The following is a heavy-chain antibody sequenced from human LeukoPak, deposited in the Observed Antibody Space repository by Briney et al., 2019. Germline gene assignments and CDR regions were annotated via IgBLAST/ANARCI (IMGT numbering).Heavy chain of an antibody. Sequence: SETLSLTCTVSGGSISSSNYYWGWIRQPPGKGLEWIGSIYYSGDTYYNPSLKSRVTISVDTSKNQFSLKLSSVTAADTAVYYCARGVSSSSSDYWGQGTLVTVSS. CDR1: GGSISSSNYY. CDR2: IYYSGDT. V-gene: IGHV4-39*07. CDR3: ARGVSSSSSDY. D-gene: IGHD6-6*01. J-gene: IGHJ4*02.